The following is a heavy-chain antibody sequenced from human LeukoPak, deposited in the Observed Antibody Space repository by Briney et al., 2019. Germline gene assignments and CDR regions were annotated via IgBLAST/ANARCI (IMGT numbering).Heavy chain of an antibody. J-gene: IGHJ4*02. CDR2: IYYSGST. CDR1: GGSISSYY. CDR3: VLRASSDY. Sequence: SETLSLTCTVSGGSISSYYWSWIRQPPGKGLEWIGYIYYSGSTNYNPSLKSRVIISVDTSKNQFSLKLSSVTAADTAVYYCVLRASSDYWGQGTLVTVSS. V-gene: IGHV4-59*01.